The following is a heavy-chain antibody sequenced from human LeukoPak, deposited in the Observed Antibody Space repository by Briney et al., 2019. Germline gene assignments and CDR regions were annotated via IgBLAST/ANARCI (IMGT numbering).Heavy chain of an antibody. D-gene: IGHD3-22*01. J-gene: IGHJ4*02. V-gene: IGHV1-69*04. Sequence: GASVKVSCKASGGTFSSYAISWVRQAPGQGLEWMGRIIPILGIANYAQKFQGRVTITADKSTSTAYMELSSLRSEDTAVYYCAVGITMIVVVITWGQGTLVTVSS. CDR2: IIPILGIA. CDR1: GGTFSSYA. CDR3: AVGITMIVVVIT.